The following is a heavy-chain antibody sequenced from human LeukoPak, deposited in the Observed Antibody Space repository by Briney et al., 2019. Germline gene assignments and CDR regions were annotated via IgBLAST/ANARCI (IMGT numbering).Heavy chain of an antibody. J-gene: IGHJ4*02. V-gene: IGHV3-23*01. CDR3: AKDSHDDILTGYRD. CDR1: GFTFSSSA. Sequence: GGSLRLSCAASGFTFSSSAMSWVRQAPGKGLEWVSAISGSGGSTYYADSVKGRFTISRDNSKNTLYLQMNSLRAEDTAVYYCAKDSHDDILTGYRDWGQGTLVTVSS. CDR2: ISGSGGST. D-gene: IGHD3-9*01.